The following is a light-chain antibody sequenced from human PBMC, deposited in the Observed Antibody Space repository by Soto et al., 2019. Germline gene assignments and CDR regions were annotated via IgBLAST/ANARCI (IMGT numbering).Light chain of an antibody. CDR1: SSNIGAGYD. Sequence: QSVLTQPPSVSGAPGQRVTNSCTGSSSNIGAGYDVHWYQQLPGTAPKLLIYGNSNRPSGVPDRFSGSKSGTSASLAITGLQAEDEADYYCQSYDSSLSVVVFGGGTQLTVL. CDR3: QSYDSSLSVVV. V-gene: IGLV1-40*01. J-gene: IGLJ2*01. CDR2: GNS.